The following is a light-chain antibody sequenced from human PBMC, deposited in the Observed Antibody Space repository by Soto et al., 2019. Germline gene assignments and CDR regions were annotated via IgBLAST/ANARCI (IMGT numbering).Light chain of an antibody. Sequence: QSALTQPASVSGSPGXSXTXXXXXXXXXVAGDNYVSWNQQHPGKAPKLMIYDVSNRPSGVSNRFSGSKSGNTASLTISGLQAEDEADYYCSSYTSSSTVVFGGGTKLTVL. CDR2: DVS. CDR3: SSYTSSSTVV. CDR1: XXXVAGDNY. V-gene: IGLV2-14*01. J-gene: IGLJ2*01.